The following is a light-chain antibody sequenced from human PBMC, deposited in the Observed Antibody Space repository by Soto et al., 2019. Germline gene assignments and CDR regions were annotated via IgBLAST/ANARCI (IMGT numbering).Light chain of an antibody. Sequence: QSALTQPPSASGSPGQSVTISCTGTSSDIGGYNYVSWYQQHPGKAPKLIIYEVSKRPSGAPDRVSGSKSGNTAALTVSGRQAEDEAEYYGTSYAGSNNVVFAGGTKVTVL. V-gene: IGLV2-8*01. J-gene: IGLJ3*02. CDR1: SSDIGGYNY. CDR3: TSYAGSNNVV. CDR2: EVS.